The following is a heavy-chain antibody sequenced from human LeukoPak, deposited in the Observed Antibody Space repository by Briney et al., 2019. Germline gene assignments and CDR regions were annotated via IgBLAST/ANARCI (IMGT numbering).Heavy chain of an antibody. CDR2: IWYDGSNK. CDR3: ARVTPYYYDSSGYHDAFDI. Sequence: GGSLRLSCAASGFIFSSYAMSWVRQAPGRGLEWVAFIWYDGSNKYYADSVKGRFTISRDNSKNTLYLQMNSLRAEDTAVYYCARVTPYYYDSSGYHDAFDIWGQGTMVTVSS. CDR1: GFIFSSYA. V-gene: IGHV3-30*02. J-gene: IGHJ3*02. D-gene: IGHD3-22*01.